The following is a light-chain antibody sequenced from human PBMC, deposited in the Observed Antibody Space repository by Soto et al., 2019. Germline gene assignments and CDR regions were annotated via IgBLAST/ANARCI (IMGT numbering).Light chain of an antibody. CDR3: QQYGSSPWT. Sequence: EIVFTQSPDTLSLSPGETATLSCRASQTVIHNYLAWHQQKPGQTPRLLVYGASSRATGIPDRFSGSGSGTDFTLTISRLGPEDFVIYYCQQYGSSPWTFGQGTKVDIK. V-gene: IGKV3-20*01. CDR1: QTVIHNY. J-gene: IGKJ1*01. CDR2: GAS.